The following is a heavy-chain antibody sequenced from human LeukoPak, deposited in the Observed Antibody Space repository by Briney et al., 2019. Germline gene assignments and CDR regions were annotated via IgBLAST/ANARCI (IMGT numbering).Heavy chain of an antibody. Sequence: ASVKVSCKASGYTFTSYAMHWVRQAPGQRLEWMGWISAYNGNTKYEQKLQGRLIMTTDIYTNTAYMELRSLRSDGTAVYYCARDVSSWYLDYWGQGTLVTVSS. J-gene: IGHJ4*02. CDR2: ISAYNGNT. V-gene: IGHV1-18*01. CDR1: GYTFTSYA. D-gene: IGHD6-13*01. CDR3: ARDVSSWYLDY.